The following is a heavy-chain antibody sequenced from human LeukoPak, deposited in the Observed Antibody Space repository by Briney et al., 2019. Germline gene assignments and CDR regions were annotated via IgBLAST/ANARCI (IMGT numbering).Heavy chain of an antibody. CDR3: ARSTWIKYMDV. V-gene: IGHV4-38-2*01. CDR1: GYSISSGYY. CDR2: IYHSGST. J-gene: IGHJ6*03. D-gene: IGHD5-12*01. Sequence: SETLSLTCAVSGYSISSGYYWGWIRQPPGKGLEWIGSIYHSGSTYYNPSLKSRVTISVDTSKNQFSLKLSSVTAADTAVYYCARSTWIKYMDVWGKGTTVTVFS.